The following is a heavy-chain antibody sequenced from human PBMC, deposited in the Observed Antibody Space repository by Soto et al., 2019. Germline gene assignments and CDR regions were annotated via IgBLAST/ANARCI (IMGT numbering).Heavy chain of an antibody. CDR1: GYTFTDYA. CDR3: ARDSYTYSYAMDV. Sequence: GASVKVSCKAAGYTFTDYAMHWVRQAPGQRLEWMGWVNIANGDTNYSQKFQGRVTITRDTSATTAYMELSSLRSEDTAVYYCARDSYTYSYAMDVWGQGTPVTVSS. CDR2: VNIANGDT. V-gene: IGHV1-3*04. D-gene: IGHD1-26*01. J-gene: IGHJ6*02.